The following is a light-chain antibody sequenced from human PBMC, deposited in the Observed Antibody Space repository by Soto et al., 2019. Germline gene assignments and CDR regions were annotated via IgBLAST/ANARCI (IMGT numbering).Light chain of an antibody. CDR1: QSITRY. V-gene: IGKV1-39*01. CDR3: QQSASAPRT. J-gene: IGKJ1*01. CDR2: GAS. Sequence: DIQMTQTPSSLSASVGDRVTITCRASQSITRYLNWYQQKPGKAPRLLICGASSLQSGVPSRFSGSGSGTDFTLTISSLQPEDFATYYCQQSASAPRTFGQGTKVEIK.